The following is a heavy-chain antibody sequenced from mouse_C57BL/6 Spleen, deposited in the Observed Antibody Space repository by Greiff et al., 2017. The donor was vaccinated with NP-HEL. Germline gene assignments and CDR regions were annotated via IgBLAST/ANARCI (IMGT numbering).Heavy chain of an antibody. CDR1: GYTFTNYW. D-gene: IGHD1-1*01. J-gene: IGHJ4*01. CDR2: IYPGGGYT. Sequence: QVQLQQSGAELVRPGTSVKMSCKASGYTFTNYWIGWAKQRPGHGLEWIGDIYPGGGYTNYNEKFKGKATLTADKSSSTAYMQFSSLTSEDSAIYYCARGGLYGSSSYYAMDYWGQGTSVTVSS. V-gene: IGHV1-63*01. CDR3: ARGGLYGSSSYYAMDY.